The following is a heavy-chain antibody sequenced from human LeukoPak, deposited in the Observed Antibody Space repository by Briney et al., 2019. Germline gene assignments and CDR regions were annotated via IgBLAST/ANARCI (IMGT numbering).Heavy chain of an antibody. CDR3: AGGVVEDFGAFDI. CDR2: IYSGGST. CDR1: GFTVSSNY. J-gene: IGHJ3*02. D-gene: IGHD3-10*01. Sequence: GGSLRLSCAASGFTVSSNYMSWVRQAPGKGLEWVSVIYSGGSTYYTDSVKGRFTISRDNSKNTLYLQMNSLRAEDTAVYYCAGGVVEDFGAFDIWGQGKMVHVS. V-gene: IGHV3-66*01.